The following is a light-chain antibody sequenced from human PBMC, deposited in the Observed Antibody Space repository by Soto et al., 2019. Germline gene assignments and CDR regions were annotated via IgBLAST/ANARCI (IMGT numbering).Light chain of an antibody. Sequence: DIQMTQSPSSVSASVGDRVTITCRASQGISSWLAWYQQKPGKAPKLLIYAASSLQSGVPSRFSGSGSGTDFXLXIXXXXXXXXXTYYCQQANXFPLTFGGGTKV. CDR1: QGISSW. J-gene: IGKJ4*01. CDR2: AAS. V-gene: IGKV1-12*01. CDR3: QQANXFPLT.